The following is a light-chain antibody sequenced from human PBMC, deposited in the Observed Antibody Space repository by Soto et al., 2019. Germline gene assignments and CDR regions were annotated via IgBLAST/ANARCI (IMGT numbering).Light chain of an antibody. CDR1: RSNIGSHY. CDR2: DNS. J-gene: IGLJ2*01. Sequence: QSVLTQPPSVSAAPGQKVTISCSGGRSNIGSHYVSWYQHLPGTAPKLLIYDNSQRPSGIPDRFSGSKSGTSATLGITGLQPGDEADYYCGTWDSSLGAGVVVGGGTKLTVL. V-gene: IGLV1-51*01. CDR3: GTWDSSLGAGVV.